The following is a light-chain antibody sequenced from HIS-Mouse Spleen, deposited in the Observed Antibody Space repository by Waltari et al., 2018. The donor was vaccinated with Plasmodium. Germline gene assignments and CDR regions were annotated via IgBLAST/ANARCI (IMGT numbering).Light chain of an antibody. Sequence: AIRMTQSPSSFSASTGDRVTITCRASPCISSYLAWYQQKPGKAPKLLIYAASTLQSGVPSRFSGSGSGTDFTLTISCLQSEDLATYYCQQDYSYPLTFGGGTKVEIK. CDR2: AAS. CDR3: QQDYSYPLT. J-gene: IGKJ4*01. CDR1: PCISSY. V-gene: IGKV1-8*01.